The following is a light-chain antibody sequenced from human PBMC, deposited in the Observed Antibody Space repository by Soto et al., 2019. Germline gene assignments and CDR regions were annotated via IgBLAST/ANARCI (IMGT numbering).Light chain of an antibody. CDR3: HQYNSWPPGT. CDR2: DAS. V-gene: IGKV1-5*01. Sequence: DIQMTQSPSTLSASVGDRVTITCRASQSISNWLAWYQQKPGKAPKLLIFDASTRATGIPARFSGSGSGTEFTLTISSLQSEDFALYYCHQYNSWPPGTFGQGTKVEIK. CDR1: QSISNW. J-gene: IGKJ2*01.